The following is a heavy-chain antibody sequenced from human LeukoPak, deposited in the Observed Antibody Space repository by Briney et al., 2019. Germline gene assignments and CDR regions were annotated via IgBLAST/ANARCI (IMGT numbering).Heavy chain of an antibody. V-gene: IGHV4-59*01. CDR3: ARDQYYYGMDV. CDR1: GGSISSYY. Sequence: SETLSLTCTVSGGSISSYYWSWIRQPPGKGLEWIGYIYYSGSTNYNPSLKSRVTISVDMSKNQFSLKLSSVTAADTAVYYCARDQYYYGMDVWGQGTTVTVSS. CDR2: IYYSGST. J-gene: IGHJ6*02.